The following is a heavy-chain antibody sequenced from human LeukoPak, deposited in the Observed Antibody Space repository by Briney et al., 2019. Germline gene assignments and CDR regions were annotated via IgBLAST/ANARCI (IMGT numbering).Heavy chain of an antibody. V-gene: IGHV3-74*01. CDR1: GFTFSSYW. CDR2: INSDGSNS. Sequence: GGSLRLSCAASGFTFSSYWMHWVRQAPGKGLVWVSRINSDGSNSIYGDSVKGRFTISRDNAKNTLYLQLSGLRAEATAMYYCGRGGGDHAFDIWGQGTMVTVSS. D-gene: IGHD3-16*01. J-gene: IGHJ3*02. CDR3: GRGGGDHAFDI.